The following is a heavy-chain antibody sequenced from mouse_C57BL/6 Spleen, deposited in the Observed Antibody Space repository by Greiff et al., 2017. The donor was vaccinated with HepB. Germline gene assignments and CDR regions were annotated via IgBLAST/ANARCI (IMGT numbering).Heavy chain of an antibody. CDR3: ARTLYYGSSPDY. CDR1: GYTFTDYN. V-gene: IGHV1-22*01. D-gene: IGHD1-1*01. Sequence: VQLKESGPELVKPGASVKMSCKASGYTFTDYNMHWVKQSHGKSLEWIGYINPNNGGTSYNQKFKGKATLTVNKSSSTAYMELRSLTSEDSAVYYCARTLYYGSSPDYWGQGTTLTVSS. J-gene: IGHJ2*01. CDR2: INPNNGGT.